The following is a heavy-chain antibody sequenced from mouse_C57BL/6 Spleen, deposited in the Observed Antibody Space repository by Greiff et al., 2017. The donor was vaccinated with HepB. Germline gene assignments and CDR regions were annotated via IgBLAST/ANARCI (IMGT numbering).Heavy chain of an antibody. CDR1: GYTFTSYG. J-gene: IGHJ2*01. CDR2: IYIGNGYT. V-gene: IGHV1-58*01. D-gene: IGHD2-4*01. Sequence: VQLKESGAELVRPGSSVKMSCKTSGYTFTSYGINWVKQRPGQGLEWIGYIYIGNGYTKYNEKFKGKATLTSDTSSSTAYMQLSSLTSEDSAIYFCAIYYDYDEGYYFDYWGQGTTLTVSS. CDR3: AIYYDYDEGYYFDY.